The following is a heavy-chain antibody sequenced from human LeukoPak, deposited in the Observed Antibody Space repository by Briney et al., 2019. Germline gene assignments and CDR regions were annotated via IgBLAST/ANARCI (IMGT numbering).Heavy chain of an antibody. V-gene: IGHV4-30-2*01. CDR2: IYHSGST. J-gene: IGHJ4*02. D-gene: IGHD4-17*01. CDR1: GGSISSGGYS. Sequence: PQTLSLTCAVSGGSISSGGYSWSWIRQPPGKGLEWIGYIYHSGSTYYNPSLKSRVTISVDRSKNQFSLKLSSVTAADTAVYYCARGTVSDYWGQGTLVTVSS. CDR3: ARGTVSDY.